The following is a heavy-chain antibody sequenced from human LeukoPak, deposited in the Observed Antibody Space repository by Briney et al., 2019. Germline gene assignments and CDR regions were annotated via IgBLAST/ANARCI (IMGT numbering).Heavy chain of an antibody. CDR2: ISDDGYST. Sequence: GGTLRLSCAASRFIFDNYGMTWVRQAPGKGLEWVSGISDDGYSTYYADSVKGRFTISRDNAKNSLYLQMNSLRAEDTAVYYCAELGITMIGGVWGKGTTVTISS. V-gene: IGHV3-23*01. CDR3: AELGITMIGGV. CDR1: RFIFDNYG. J-gene: IGHJ6*04. D-gene: IGHD3-10*02.